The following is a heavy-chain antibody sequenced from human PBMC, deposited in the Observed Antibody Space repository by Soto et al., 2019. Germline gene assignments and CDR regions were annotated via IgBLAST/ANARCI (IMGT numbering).Heavy chain of an antibody. CDR1: GFTFSNFG. D-gene: IGHD2-21*02. Sequence: GGSLRLSCVASGFTFSNFGLNWVRQAPGKGLEWVSSISSSDKYIYYADSVKGRFTTSRDNAKNSLSLQMNSLRADDTAVYYCARVFCRGDCYSPLDYWGQGTLVTVSS. CDR2: ISSSDKYI. J-gene: IGHJ4*02. CDR3: ARVFCRGDCYSPLDY. V-gene: IGHV3-21*01.